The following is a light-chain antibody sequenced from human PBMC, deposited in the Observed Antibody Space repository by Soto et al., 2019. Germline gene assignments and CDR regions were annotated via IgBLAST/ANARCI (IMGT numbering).Light chain of an antibody. CDR1: RSDIGSNF. J-gene: IGLJ1*01. Sequence: QSVLSQPPSASGTPGQTVIISCSGSRSDIGSNFVNWYQHFPGTAPKLLIYNSNQRPSGVPDRFSGSKSGTSASLAISGLQSEDEADYYCAAWDDSLTGPVFGTGTKVTVL. V-gene: IGLV1-44*01. CDR3: AAWDDSLTGPV. CDR2: NSN.